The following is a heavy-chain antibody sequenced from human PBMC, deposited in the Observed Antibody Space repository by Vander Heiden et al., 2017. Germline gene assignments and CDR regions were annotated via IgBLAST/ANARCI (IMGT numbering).Heavy chain of an antibody. V-gene: IGHV3-30*18. J-gene: IGHJ4*02. Sequence: QVQLVQSGGGVVQPGTSLRLSCAASGFTFNIYGMHWVRQAPGKGLEWVAVISYDGNNKYYADSVKGRFTISRDNSKNTLYLQMSSLRTEDTAVYYCAKPRAGIAAAAPEYWGQGTLVTVSS. CDR2: ISYDGNNK. CDR3: AKPRAGIAAAAPEY. D-gene: IGHD6-13*01. CDR1: GFTFNIYG.